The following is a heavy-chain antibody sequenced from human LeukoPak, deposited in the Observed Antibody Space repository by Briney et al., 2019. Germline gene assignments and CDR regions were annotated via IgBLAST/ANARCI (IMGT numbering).Heavy chain of an antibody. D-gene: IGHD5-18*01. V-gene: IGHV4-4*02. J-gene: IGHJ3*02. CDR3: ARHLDTAGDAFDI. Sequence: SGTLSLTCAVSGASISSNNWWWSWVRQPPGKGLEWIGEIYHSGSTNYNPSLKSRVTISVDTSKNQFSLKLSSVTAADTAVYYCARHLDTAGDAFDIWGQGTMVTVSS. CDR2: IYHSGST. CDR1: GASISSNNW.